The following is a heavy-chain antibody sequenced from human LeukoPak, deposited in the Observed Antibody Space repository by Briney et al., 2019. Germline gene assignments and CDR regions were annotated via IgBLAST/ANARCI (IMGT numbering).Heavy chain of an antibody. CDR1: GGSFGGFY. Sequence: SETLSPTCAVYGGSFGGFYWSWVRQPPGSGLEWIGHINHSGGTNYNPSLRSRVTISLDTSNNNFSLKMNSVTAADTAVYYCVRRSAYSDSSGFNLWGQGILVTVSS. CDR3: VRRSAYSDSSGFNL. V-gene: IGHV4-34*01. CDR2: INHSGGT. D-gene: IGHD6-6*01. J-gene: IGHJ4*02.